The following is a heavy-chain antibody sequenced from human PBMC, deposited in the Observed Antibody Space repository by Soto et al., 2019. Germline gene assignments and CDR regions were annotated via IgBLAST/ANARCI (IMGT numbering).Heavy chain of an antibody. V-gene: IGHV1-2*04. J-gene: IGHJ6*02. D-gene: IGHD3-22*01. Sequence: ASVKVSCKASGYTFTGFHIHWVRQAPGQGLEWMGWINPNGGGRNYAQKFQGWVTMTRDTSTSTAYMELSRLKSDDTAVYYCAREGATDYYDSSDGLDVWGQGTTVTVSS. CDR1: GYTFTGFH. CDR2: INPNGGGR. CDR3: AREGATDYYDSSDGLDV.